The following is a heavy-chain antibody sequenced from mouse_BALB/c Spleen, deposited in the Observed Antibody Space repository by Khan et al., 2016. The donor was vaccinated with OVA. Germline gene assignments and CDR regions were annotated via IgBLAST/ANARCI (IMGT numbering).Heavy chain of an antibody. J-gene: IGHJ3*01. CDR2: ISSGGDYT. D-gene: IGHD4-1*01. CDR3: AEHLTVSFAY. V-gene: IGHV5-6*01. Sequence: EVELVESGGDLVKPGGSLKLSCAASGFTFSSYSMSWVRQTPDKRLEWVASISSGGDYTYYPDSVKGRFTISRDNAKNTLKLQMGDLKSEDTAMYYCAEHLTVSFAYWGQGTLVTVSA. CDR1: GFTFSSYS.